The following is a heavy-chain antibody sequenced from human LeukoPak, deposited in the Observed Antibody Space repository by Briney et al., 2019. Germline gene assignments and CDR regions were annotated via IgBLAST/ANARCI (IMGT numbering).Heavy chain of an antibody. D-gene: IGHD3-10*01. V-gene: IGHV4-4*02. Sequence: PSGTLSHTCAVSGGSISSSKWWSWVRQPPGKGLEWIGEIYHSGSTNYNPSLKSRVTISVDKSKNQFSLKLSSVTAADTAVYYCASRPFTMVRGVSTFDYWGQGTLVTVSS. J-gene: IGHJ4*02. CDR3: ASRPFTMVRGVSTFDY. CDR1: GGSISSSKW. CDR2: IYHSGST.